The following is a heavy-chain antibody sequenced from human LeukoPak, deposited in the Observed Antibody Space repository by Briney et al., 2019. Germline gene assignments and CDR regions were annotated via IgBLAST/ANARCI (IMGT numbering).Heavy chain of an antibody. CDR3: ARAPSEIGGYYSEYFRH. CDR2: IKSDGST. CDR1: GFTFSTYW. D-gene: IGHD3-22*01. V-gene: IGHV3-74*01. J-gene: IGHJ1*01. Sequence: GGSLSPSCPASGFTFSTYWMHWVRQAPGKGLVWVSRIKSDGSTNYADSVKGRFTISRDNAKNTLSLQMNSLRPEDTGVYYCARAPSEIGGYYSEYFRHWGHRTTVTFSS.